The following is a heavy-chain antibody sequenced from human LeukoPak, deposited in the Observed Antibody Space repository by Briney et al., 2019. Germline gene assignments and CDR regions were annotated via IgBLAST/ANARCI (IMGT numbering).Heavy chain of an antibody. CDR1: GYTFTSYY. CDR2: INPSGGST. Sequence: GASVKVSCKTSGYTFTSYYMHWVRQAPGQGLEWMGIINPSGGSTSYAQKFQGRVTMTRDMSTSTVYMELSSLRSEDTAVYYCARCDGLYFNWFDPWGQGTLVTVSS. J-gene: IGHJ5*02. V-gene: IGHV1-46*01. D-gene: IGHD3-10*01. CDR3: ARCDGLYFNWFDP.